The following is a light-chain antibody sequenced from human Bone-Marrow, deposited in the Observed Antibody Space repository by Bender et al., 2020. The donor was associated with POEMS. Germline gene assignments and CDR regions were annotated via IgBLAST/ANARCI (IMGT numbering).Light chain of an antibody. V-gene: IGLV2-14*03. CDR3: CSYTRSSTPHYV. J-gene: IGLJ1*01. Sequence: QSALTQPASLSGSPGQSITISCTGTNSDVGAYNHVSWYQQHPGKAPTLMIYEVYNRPSGVSNRFSGSKSGKTASLTISWLQAEDEADYYFCSYTRSSTPHYVFGTGTKVTVL. CDR2: EVY. CDR1: NSDVGAYNH.